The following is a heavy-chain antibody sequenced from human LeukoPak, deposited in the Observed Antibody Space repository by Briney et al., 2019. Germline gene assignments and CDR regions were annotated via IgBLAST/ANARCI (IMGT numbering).Heavy chain of an antibody. J-gene: IGHJ4*02. V-gene: IGHV3-72*01. CDR3: ARAPSGLDC. D-gene: IGHD2-15*01. CDR1: GFTLSDHI. Sequence: GGSLRLSCAVSGFTLSDHIMDWVRQAPGKGLEWVGRTTNKAHSYTTEYAASVKGRFTISRDDSQNSLYLQMNSLKTEDTAVYYCARAPSGLDCWGQGILVTVSS. CDR2: TTNKAHSYTT.